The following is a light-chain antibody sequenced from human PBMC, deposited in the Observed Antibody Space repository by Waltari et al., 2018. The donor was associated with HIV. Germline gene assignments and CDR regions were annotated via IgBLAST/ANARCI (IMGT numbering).Light chain of an antibody. V-gene: IGLV2-23*02. CDR2: EVS. CDR1: SSDVGSYYL. Sequence: QSALTPPAPVSGSPGPSITISCTGNSSDVGSYYLLSWYQQHPGKAPKLMIYEVSKRPSGVSNRFSGSKSGNTASLTISGLQAEDEADYYCCSYAGSSTFVVFGGGTKLTVL. CDR3: CSYAGSSTFVV. J-gene: IGLJ2*01.